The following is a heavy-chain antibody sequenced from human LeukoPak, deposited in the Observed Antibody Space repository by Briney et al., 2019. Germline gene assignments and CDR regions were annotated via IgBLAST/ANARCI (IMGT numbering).Heavy chain of an antibody. CDR2: IYYSGST. Sequence: RPSETLSLTCTVSGGSISSGGYYWSWIRQHPGKGLEWIGYIYYSGSTYYNPSLKSRVTISVDTSKNQFSLKLSSVTAADTAVYYCARCGYSSSWYCAGFDYCGQGTLVTVS. CDR1: GGSISSGGYY. CDR3: ARCGYSSSWYCAGFDY. V-gene: IGHV4-31*03. D-gene: IGHD6-13*01. J-gene: IGHJ4*02.